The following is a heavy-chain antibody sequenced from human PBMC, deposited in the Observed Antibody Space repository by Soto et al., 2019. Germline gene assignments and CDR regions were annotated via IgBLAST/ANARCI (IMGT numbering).Heavy chain of an antibody. D-gene: IGHD2-2*01. V-gene: IGHV3-7*03. J-gene: IGHJ5*02. CDR2: IRFDGSEK. CDR3: VKDGGYCSSATCYSPRNHYFDA. CDR1: GFDFSVYW. Sequence: LRLSCAASGFDFSVYWMSWVRQAPGKGPEWVANIRFDGSEKQYVDSVKGRFTISRDNARNSVFLQMNSLRAGDTAVYYCVKDGGYCSSATCYSPRNHYFDAWGQGTLVTVS.